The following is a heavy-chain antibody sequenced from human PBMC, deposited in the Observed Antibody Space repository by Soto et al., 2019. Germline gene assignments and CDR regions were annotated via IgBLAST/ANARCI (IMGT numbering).Heavy chain of an antibody. CDR1: GFTFSSYG. D-gene: IGHD5-18*01. CDR3: AKDRHVDTAMVDY. CDR2: ISYDGSNK. V-gene: IGHV3-30*18. Sequence: GGSLRLSCAASGFTFSSYGMHWVRQAPGKGLEWVAVISYDGSNKYYADSVKGRFTISRDNSKNTLYQQMNSLRAEDTAVYYCAKDRHVDTAMVDYWGQGTLVTVSS. J-gene: IGHJ4*02.